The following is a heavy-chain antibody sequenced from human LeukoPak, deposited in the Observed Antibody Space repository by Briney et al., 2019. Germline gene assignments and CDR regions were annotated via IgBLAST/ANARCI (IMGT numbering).Heavy chain of an antibody. CDR1: GFTFSSYE. V-gene: IGHV3-48*03. CDR2: ISSSGSTI. J-gene: IGHJ6*04. CDR3: AELGITMIGGV. D-gene: IGHD3-10*02. Sequence: PGGSLRLSCAASGFTFSSYEMNWVRQAPGKELEWVSYISSSGSTIYYADSVKGRFTISRDNAKNSLYLQMNSLRAEDTAVYYCAELGITMIGGVWGKGTTVTISP.